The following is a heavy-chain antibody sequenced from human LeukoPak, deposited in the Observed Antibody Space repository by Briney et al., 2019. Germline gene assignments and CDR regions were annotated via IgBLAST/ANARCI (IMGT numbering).Heavy chain of an antibody. CDR3: ARAEQLALFDY. Sequence: SETLSLTCTVSGGSISSYYWSWIRQPPGKGLEWIGYIYYSGSTNYNPPLKSRVTISVDTSKNQFSLKLSSVTAADTAVYYCARAEQLALFDYWGQGTLVTVSS. D-gene: IGHD6-13*01. J-gene: IGHJ4*02. V-gene: IGHV4-59*01. CDR1: GGSISSYY. CDR2: IYYSGST.